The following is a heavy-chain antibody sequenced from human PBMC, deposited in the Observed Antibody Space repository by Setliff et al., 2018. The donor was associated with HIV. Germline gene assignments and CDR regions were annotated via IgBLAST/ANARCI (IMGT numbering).Heavy chain of an antibody. D-gene: IGHD2-8*01. V-gene: IGHV3-30*02. Sequence: GGSLRLSCVASEFTFSSYAMNWVRQAPGKGLEWVAFIRYDDTYKYYADSVKGRFTISRDNSKNTLYLQMNSLRTEDTAVYYCTKNLYTSRWSPLDYWGQGTLVTVSS. J-gene: IGHJ4*02. CDR1: EFTFSSYA. CDR2: IRYDDTYK. CDR3: TKNLYTSRWSPLDY.